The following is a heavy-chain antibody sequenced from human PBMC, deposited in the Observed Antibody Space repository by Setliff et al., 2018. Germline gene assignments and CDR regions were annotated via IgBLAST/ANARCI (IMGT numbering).Heavy chain of an antibody. CDR3: ARGPRFDYESPTYRRRFDP. J-gene: IGHJ5*02. V-gene: IGHV4-34*01. CDR2: INHRGTT. Sequence: SETLSLTCAAYGGSFSGYYWNWIRQAPGKGLEWIGEINHRGTTSYTPSLKGRVTISVDTSKNLFSLKLSSVTAADTAVYFCARGPRFDYESPTYRRRFDPWGQGTAVTVS. D-gene: IGHD3-22*01. CDR1: GGSFSGYY.